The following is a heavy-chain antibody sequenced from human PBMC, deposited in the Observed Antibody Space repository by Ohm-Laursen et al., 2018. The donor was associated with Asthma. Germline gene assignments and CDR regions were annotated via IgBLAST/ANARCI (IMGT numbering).Heavy chain of an antibody. D-gene: IGHD3-22*01. CDR1: GFTFSSYG. J-gene: IGHJ6*02. CDR3: AKEKGYYDSSGYYYYYGMDV. CDR2: ISYDGSNK. V-gene: IGHV3-30*18. Sequence: SLRLSCAASGFTFSSYGMHWVRQAPGKGLEWVAVISYDGSNKYYADSVKGRFTISRDNSKNTLYLQMNSLRAEDTAVYYCAKEKGYYDSSGYYYYYGMDVWGQGTTVTVSS.